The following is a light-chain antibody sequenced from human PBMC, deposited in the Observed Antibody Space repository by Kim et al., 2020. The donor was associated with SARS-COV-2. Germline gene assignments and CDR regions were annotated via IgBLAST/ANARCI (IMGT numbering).Light chain of an antibody. CDR3: AAWDDSLSGPGV. J-gene: IGLJ3*02. Sequence: GVTISCSGSSSNIVSNYVYWYQQLPGTAPKLLIYRNNQRPSGVPDRFSGSKSGTSASLAISGLRSEDEADYYCAAWDDSLSGPGVFGGGTQLTVL. CDR2: RNN. V-gene: IGLV1-47*01. CDR1: SSNIVSNY.